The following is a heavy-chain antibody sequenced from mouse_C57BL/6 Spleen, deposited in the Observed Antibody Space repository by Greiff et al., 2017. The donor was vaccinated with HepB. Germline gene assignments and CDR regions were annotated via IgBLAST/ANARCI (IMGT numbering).Heavy chain of an antibody. Sequence: VQLQESGAELARPGASVKLSCKASGYTFTSYGISWVKQRTGQGLEWIGEIYPRSGNTYYNEKFKGKATLTADKSSSTAYMELRSLTSEDSAVYFCASEYDGAYWGQGTLVTVSA. V-gene: IGHV1-81*01. CDR2: IYPRSGNT. J-gene: IGHJ3*01. CDR1: GYTFTSYG. D-gene: IGHD2-14*01. CDR3: ASEYDGAY.